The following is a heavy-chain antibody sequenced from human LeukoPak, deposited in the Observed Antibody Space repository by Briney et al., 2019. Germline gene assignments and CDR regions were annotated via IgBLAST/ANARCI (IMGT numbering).Heavy chain of an antibody. Sequence: PGGSLRLPCAAFGFTFRNYEMNWVRQAPGKGLEWVSYISNSGSTIYYADSVKGRFTISRDNAKNSLYLQMNSLRAEDTAVYYCAREGVGATGFFDYWGQGTLVTVSS. CDR2: ISNSGSTI. CDR3: AREGVGATGFFDY. CDR1: GFTFRNYE. J-gene: IGHJ4*02. D-gene: IGHD1-26*01. V-gene: IGHV3-48*03.